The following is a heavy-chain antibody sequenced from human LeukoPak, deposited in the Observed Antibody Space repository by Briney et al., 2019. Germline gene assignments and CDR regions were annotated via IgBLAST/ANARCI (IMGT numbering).Heavy chain of an antibody. Sequence: SETLSLTCTVSGGSISTYYWSWIRQPPGRGLECIGYISYSGSTNYNPSLKSRVTMSLDTSKNQFPLQLTSVTAADTAVYYCARVRIPPDSYWYFDLWGRGTLVTVSS. J-gene: IGHJ2*01. CDR2: ISYSGST. CDR3: ARVRIPPDSYWYFDL. D-gene: IGHD2-15*01. V-gene: IGHV4-59*01. CDR1: GGSISTYY.